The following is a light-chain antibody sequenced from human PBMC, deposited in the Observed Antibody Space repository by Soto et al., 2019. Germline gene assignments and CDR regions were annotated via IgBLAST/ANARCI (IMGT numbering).Light chain of an antibody. CDR2: EVS. CDR3: SSYTGSSLVV. CDR1: SSDVGGYNY. V-gene: IGLV2-14*01. J-gene: IGLJ2*01. Sequence: QSALTQPASVSGSPGQSITISCTGTSSDVGGYNYVSWYQQHPGKAPKLMIYEVSNRPSGVSNRFSGSKSGNTASLTISGLQAEDEADYYCSSYTGSSLVVFGGGTKVTVL.